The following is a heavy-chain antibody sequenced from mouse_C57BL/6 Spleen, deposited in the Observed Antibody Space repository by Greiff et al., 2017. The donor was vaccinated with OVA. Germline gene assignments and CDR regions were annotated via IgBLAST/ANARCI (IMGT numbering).Heavy chain of an antibody. V-gene: IGHV1-53*01. CDR1: GYTFTSYW. D-gene: IGHD1-1*01. Sequence: VKLMESGTELVKPGASVKLSCKASGYTFTSYWMHWVKQRPGQGLEWIGNINPSNGGTNYNEKFKSKATLTVDKSSSTAYMQLSSLTSEDSAVYYCARSLLITTVVSGYAMDYWGQGTSVTVSS. CDR3: ARSLLITTVVSGYAMDY. CDR2: INPSNGGT. J-gene: IGHJ4*01.